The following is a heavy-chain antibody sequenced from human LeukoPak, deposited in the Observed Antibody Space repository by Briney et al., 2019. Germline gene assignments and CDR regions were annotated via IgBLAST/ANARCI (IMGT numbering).Heavy chain of an antibody. CDR2: INHSGST. CDR1: GGSISSGGYY. CDR3: ARGHYGYGCPW. V-gene: IGHV4-39*07. J-gene: IGHJ4*02. D-gene: IGHD5-18*01. Sequence: SETLSLTCTVSGGSISSGGYYWSWIRQPPGKGLEWIGEINHSGSTNYNPSLKSRVTISVDTSKNQFSLKLSSVTAADTAVYYCARGHYGYGCPWWGQGTLVTVSS.